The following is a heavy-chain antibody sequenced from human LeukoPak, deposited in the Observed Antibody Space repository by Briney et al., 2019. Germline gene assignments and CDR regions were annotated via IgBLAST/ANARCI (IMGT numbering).Heavy chain of an antibody. CDR2: IYPGDSDT. J-gene: IGHJ3*02. V-gene: IGHV5-51*01. Sequence: NRGESLKISCKGSGYSFTCYWSGWVRQMPGKGLEWMGIIYPGDSDTRYSPSFQGQVTISADKSISTAYLQWSSLKASDTAMYYCARALIYSSGQSDAFDIWGQGTIVTVSS. D-gene: IGHD6-19*01. CDR1: GYSFTCYW. CDR3: ARALIYSSGQSDAFDI.